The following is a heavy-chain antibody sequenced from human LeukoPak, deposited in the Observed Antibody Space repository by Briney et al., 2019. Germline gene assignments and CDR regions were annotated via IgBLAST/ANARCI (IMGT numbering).Heavy chain of an antibody. CDR3: AKVGYSSGWYEDY. V-gene: IGHV3-30*18. J-gene: IGHJ4*02. Sequence: GGSLRISCAASGFTFSSYGMHWVRQAPGKGLEWVAVISYDGSNKYYADSVKGRFTISRDNSKNTLYLQMNSLRAEDTAVYYCAKVGYSSGWYEDYWGQGTLVTVSS. D-gene: IGHD6-19*01. CDR2: ISYDGSNK. CDR1: GFTFSSYG.